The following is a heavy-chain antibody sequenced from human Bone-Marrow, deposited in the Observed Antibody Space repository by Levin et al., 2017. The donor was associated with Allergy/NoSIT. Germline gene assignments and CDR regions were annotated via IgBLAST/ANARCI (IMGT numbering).Heavy chain of an antibody. CDR2: INPNSGGT. V-gene: IGHV1-2*02. CDR3: AAYGDYDSTTFDY. D-gene: IGHD4-17*01. J-gene: IGHJ4*02. CDR1: GYTFTGYY. Sequence: ASVKVSCKASGYTFTGYYMHWVRQAPGQGLEWMGWINPNSGGTNYAQKFQGRVTMTRDTSISTAYMELSRLRSDDTAVYYCAAYGDYDSTTFDYWGQGTLVTVSS.